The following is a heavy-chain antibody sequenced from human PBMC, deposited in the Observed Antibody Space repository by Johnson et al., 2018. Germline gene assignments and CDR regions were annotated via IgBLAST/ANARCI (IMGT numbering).Heavy chain of an antibody. CDR2: IYYSGST. CDR3: ARSISSAFDI. V-gene: IGHV4-59*11. CDR1: GGFISSHY. D-gene: IGHD2-2*01. Sequence: QVQLQESGPGLVKPSETLSLTCTVSGGFISSHYWSWIRQPPGKGLEWIGYIYYSGSTNYNPSLRSRITISVDTSKNQFSLKLSSVTAADTAVYYCARSISSAFDIWGQGKMGTVSS. J-gene: IGHJ3*02.